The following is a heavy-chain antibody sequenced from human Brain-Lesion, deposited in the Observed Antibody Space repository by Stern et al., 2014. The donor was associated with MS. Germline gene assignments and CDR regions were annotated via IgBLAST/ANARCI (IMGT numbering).Heavy chain of an antibody. Sequence: VQLVESGPGLVKPSQTLSLSCTVSGGSISSGGYYWSWIRQPAGKGLEWIGRIFNSGSTSYNPSLQSRFATSIDTSKNQFSLRLNSMTAADTAVYYCARGRVVPGFQYYATDVWGQGTTVIVSS. CDR2: IFNSGST. V-gene: IGHV4-61*02. CDR3: ARGRVVPGFQYYATDV. J-gene: IGHJ6*02. D-gene: IGHD2-2*01. CDR1: GGSISSGGYY.